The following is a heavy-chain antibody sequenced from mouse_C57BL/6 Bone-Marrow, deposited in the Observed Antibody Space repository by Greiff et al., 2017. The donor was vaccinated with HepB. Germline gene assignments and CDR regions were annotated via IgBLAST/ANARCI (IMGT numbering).Heavy chain of an antibody. CDR2: IDPEDGDT. CDR3: TSHCSGCGDY. Sequence: VQLQQSGAELVRPGASVKMSCTASGYNIKDYYMNWVKQRTEQGLEWIGRIDPEDGDTKYAPKFQGKATMTAATSSDTAYLQLSIRTSADTAVYSCTSHCSGCGDYWGQGTTLTVSS. CDR1: GYNIKDYY. D-gene: IGHD1-1*01. V-gene: IGHV14-1*01. J-gene: IGHJ2*01.